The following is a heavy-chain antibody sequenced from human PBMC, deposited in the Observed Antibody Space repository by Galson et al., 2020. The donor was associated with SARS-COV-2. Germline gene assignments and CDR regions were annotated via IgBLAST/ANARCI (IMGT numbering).Heavy chain of an antibody. CDR2: MNPNSGNT. Sequence: ASVKVSCKASGYTFTSYDINWVRQATGQGLEWMGWMNPNSGNTGYAQKFQGRVTMTRNTSISTAYMELSSLRSEDTAVYYCARLRPYSSSWFDYYYYGMDVWGQGTTVTVSS. J-gene: IGHJ6*02. D-gene: IGHD6-13*01. CDR1: GYTFTSYD. V-gene: IGHV1-8*01. CDR3: ARLRPYSSSWFDYYYYGMDV.